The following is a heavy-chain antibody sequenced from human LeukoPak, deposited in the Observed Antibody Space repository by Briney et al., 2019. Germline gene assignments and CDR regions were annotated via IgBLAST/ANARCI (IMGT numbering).Heavy chain of an antibody. Sequence: ASVKVSCKASGYTFTSCAISWVRQAPGQGLEWMGWISAYNGNTNYAQKFQGRVTMTRDTSISTAYMELSRLRSDDTAVYYCARDIAAAAALVFDYWGQGTLVTVSS. CDR2: ISAYNGNT. CDR3: ARDIAAAAALVFDY. J-gene: IGHJ4*02. D-gene: IGHD6-13*01. V-gene: IGHV1-18*01. CDR1: GYTFTSCA.